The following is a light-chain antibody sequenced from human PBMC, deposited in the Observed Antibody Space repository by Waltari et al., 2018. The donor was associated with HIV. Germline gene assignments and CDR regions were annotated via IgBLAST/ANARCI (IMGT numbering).Light chain of an antibody. V-gene: IGLV3-1*01. CDR1: YLGDKY. Sequence: SHELTQPPSVSVSPGQTASITCSGDYLGDKYASWSQQKPGQSPVLVIYQDDKRPSGIPERFSGSNSGNTATLTITGTQAMDEADYYCQAWDSSTVLFGGGTKLTVL. CDR2: QDD. J-gene: IGLJ2*01. CDR3: QAWDSSTVL.